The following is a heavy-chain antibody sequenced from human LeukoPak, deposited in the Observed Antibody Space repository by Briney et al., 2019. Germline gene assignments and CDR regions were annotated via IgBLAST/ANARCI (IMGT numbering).Heavy chain of an antibody. Sequence: SETLSLTCTVSGGSISTYYWSWIRQPPGKGLEWIGDIYYSGSTNYNPSLKSRVTISVDTSKNHFSLKLSSVTAADTAVYYCARGTQLVHAFDIWGQGTMVTVSS. CDR1: GGSISTYY. CDR3: ARGTQLVHAFDI. CDR2: IYYSGST. V-gene: IGHV4-59*01. J-gene: IGHJ3*02. D-gene: IGHD6-6*01.